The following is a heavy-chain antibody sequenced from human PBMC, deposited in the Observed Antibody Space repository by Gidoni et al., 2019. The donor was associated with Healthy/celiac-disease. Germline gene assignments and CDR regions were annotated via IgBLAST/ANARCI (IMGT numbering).Heavy chain of an antibody. V-gene: IGHV3-33*01. CDR3: ARDEYIVVVPAAYYYYGMDV. J-gene: IGHJ6*04. D-gene: IGHD2-2*01. Sequence: QVQLVESGGVVVQPGSFLIISCAASGFTFSSHGMHLVPQAPGKGLEWVVVIWYDGSNKYYADSVKGRFTISRDNSKNTRYLQMNSLRAEDTAVYYCARDEYIVVVPAAYYYYGMDVWGKGTTVTVSS. CDR2: IWYDGSNK. CDR1: GFTFSSHG.